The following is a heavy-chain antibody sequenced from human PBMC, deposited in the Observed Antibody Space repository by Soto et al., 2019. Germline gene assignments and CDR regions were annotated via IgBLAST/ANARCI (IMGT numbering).Heavy chain of an antibody. CDR1: CGSFSGYY. CDR2: INHSRRT. Sequence: KTSETLSLTCAVYCGSFSGYYWSWIRRPPGKGWEWIWDINHSRRTNCNPSLKCRVTLSVDTSKNQFSRKLGSETAADTAVYYCARARSSSWYGSGYFDYWGQGTLVTVSS. D-gene: IGHD6-13*01. J-gene: IGHJ4*02. V-gene: IGHV4-34*01. CDR3: ARARSSSWYGSGYFDY.